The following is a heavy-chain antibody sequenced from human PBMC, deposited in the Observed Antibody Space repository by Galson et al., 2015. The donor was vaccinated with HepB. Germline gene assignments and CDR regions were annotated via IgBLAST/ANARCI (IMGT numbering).Heavy chain of an antibody. D-gene: IGHD6-19*01. CDR3: ARDQAMYSSGWAGGFDI. CDR1: GFTFSSYD. V-gene: IGHV3-13*01. Sequence: SLRLSCAASGFTFSSYDMHWVRQATGKGLEWVSAIGTAGDTYYPGSVKGRFTISRENAKNSLYLQMNSLRAGDTAVYYCARDQAMYSSGWAGGFDIWGQGTMVTVSS. J-gene: IGHJ3*02. CDR2: IGTAGDT.